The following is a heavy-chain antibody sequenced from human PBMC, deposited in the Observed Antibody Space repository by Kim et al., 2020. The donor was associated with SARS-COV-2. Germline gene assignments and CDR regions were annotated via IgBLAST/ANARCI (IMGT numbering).Heavy chain of an antibody. Sequence: LSLTCAASGFTFSSYWMSWVRQAPGKGLEWVANIKQDGSEKYYVDSVKGRFTISRDNAKNSLYLQMNSLRAEDTAVYYCARDCSSTSCYWAFDYWGQGTLVTVSS. CDR1: GFTFSSYW. V-gene: IGHV3-7*01. J-gene: IGHJ4*02. CDR2: IKQDGSEK. CDR3: ARDCSSTSCYWAFDY. D-gene: IGHD2-2*01.